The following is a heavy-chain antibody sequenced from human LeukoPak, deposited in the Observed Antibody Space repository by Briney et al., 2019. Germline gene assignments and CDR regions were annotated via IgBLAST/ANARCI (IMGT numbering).Heavy chain of an antibody. V-gene: IGHV4-61*02. D-gene: IGHD1-26*01. CDR1: GGSISSGSYY. CDR3: ARGVGATSYFDY. J-gene: IGHJ4*02. Sequence: SQTLSLTCTVSGGSISSGSYYWSWIRQPAGKGLEWIGRIYTSGSTNHNPSLKSRVTISVDTSKNQFSLKLSSVTAADTAVYYCARGVGATSYFDYWGQGTLVTVSS. CDR2: IYTSGST.